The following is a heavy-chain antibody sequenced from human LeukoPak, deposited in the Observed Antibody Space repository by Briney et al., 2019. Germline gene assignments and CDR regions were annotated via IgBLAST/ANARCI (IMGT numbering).Heavy chain of an antibody. V-gene: IGHV3-53*01. CDR1: GFTVSNNY. J-gene: IGHJ4*02. CDR2: IYSDGNT. CDR3: ARDLKHYYDSSGSG. Sequence: GGSLRLSCAASGFTVSNNYMNWVRQAPGKGLEWVSVIYSDGNTYYADSVKGRFTISRDNSKNTLYLQMNSLRAEDTAMYYCARDLKHYYDSSGSGWGQGTLVTVSS. D-gene: IGHD3-22*01.